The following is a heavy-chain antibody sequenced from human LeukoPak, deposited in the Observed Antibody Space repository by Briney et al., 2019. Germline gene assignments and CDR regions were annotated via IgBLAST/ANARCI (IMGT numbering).Heavy chain of an antibody. CDR3: ARVGTNWYFDL. J-gene: IGHJ2*01. D-gene: IGHD3-10*01. CDR1: GFTFSSYW. CDR2: VNNDGGSI. V-gene: IGHV3-74*01. Sequence: PGGSLRLSCAASGFTFSSYWMHWVRQAPGKGLVWVSHVNNDGGSITYADSVKGRFTISRDNAKNTVFLQMNSLRAEDTAVYYCARVGTNWYFDLWGRGALVTVSS.